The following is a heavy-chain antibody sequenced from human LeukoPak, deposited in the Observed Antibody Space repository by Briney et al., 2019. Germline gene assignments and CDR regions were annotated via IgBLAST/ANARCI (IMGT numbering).Heavy chain of an antibody. J-gene: IGHJ4*02. Sequence: PSETLSLTCAVYGGSFSGYYWGWIRQPPGKGLEWIGEINHSGSTNYNPSLKSRVTISVDTSKNQFSLKLSSVTAADTAVYYCAGGPYYDFWSGYYTDGFDYWGQGTVVTVSS. D-gene: IGHD3-3*01. CDR2: INHSGST. V-gene: IGHV4-34*01. CDR1: GGSFSGYY. CDR3: AGGPYYDFWSGYYTDGFDY.